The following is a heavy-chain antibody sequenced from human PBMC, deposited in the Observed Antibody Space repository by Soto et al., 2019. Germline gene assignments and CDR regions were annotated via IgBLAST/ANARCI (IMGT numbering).Heavy chain of an antibody. CDR1: GGSITSSSYY. V-gene: IGHV4-39*01. CDR3: ARLIGDSWLDS. Sequence: PSETLCLTCTVSGGSITSSSYYWGWIRQPPGKGLEWIGNIYYSGSTYYNPSLKSRITINADTSNNQLSLQLNSVTPDDTAVYYCARLIGDSWLDSWGQGTLVTVSS. J-gene: IGHJ5*01. CDR2: IYYSGST.